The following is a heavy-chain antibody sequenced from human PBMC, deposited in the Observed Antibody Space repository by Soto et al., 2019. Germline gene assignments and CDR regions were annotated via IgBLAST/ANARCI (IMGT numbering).Heavy chain of an antibody. V-gene: IGHV3-9*01. CDR3: AKASGTTINYYYGMDV. J-gene: IGHJ6*02. D-gene: IGHD1-1*01. Sequence: GGSLRLSCAASGFTFDDYAMHWVRQAPGKGLEWVSGISWNSGSIGYADSVKGRFTISRDNAKNSLYLQMNSLRAEDTALYYCAKASGTTINYYYGMDVWGQGTTVTVSS. CDR1: GFTFDDYA. CDR2: ISWNSGSI.